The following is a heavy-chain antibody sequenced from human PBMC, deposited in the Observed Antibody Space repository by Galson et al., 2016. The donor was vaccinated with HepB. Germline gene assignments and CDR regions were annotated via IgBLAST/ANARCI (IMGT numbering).Heavy chain of an antibody. CDR2: IYYSGST. D-gene: IGHD3-10*01. Sequence: SETLSLTCIVSGDSISSSTYYWGWIRQPPGKGLEWIGSIYYSGSTYYNPSLKSRVAISVDTSKNQLSLKMSSVTAADTALYYCARGWWDLVRSHRGNWFVPWGQGTLVTVSS. V-gene: IGHV4-39*01. J-gene: IGHJ5*02. CDR1: GDSISSSTYY. CDR3: ARGWWDLVRSHRGNWFVP.